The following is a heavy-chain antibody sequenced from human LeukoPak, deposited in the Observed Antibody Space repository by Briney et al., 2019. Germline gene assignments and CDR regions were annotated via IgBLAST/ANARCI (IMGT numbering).Heavy chain of an antibody. CDR1: GYTFTVSF. CDR3: VRHNHMDV. CDR2: INPNSGAT. J-gene: IGHJ6*02. Sequence: ASVKVSCKSSGYTFTVSFIHWVPPPLGQGLQWMGRINPNSGATDYAQKFQGRVTMTTDTSISTAYMELSSLRSEDTAVYSCVRHNHMDVWGQGTTVTVSS. V-gene: IGHV1-2*02.